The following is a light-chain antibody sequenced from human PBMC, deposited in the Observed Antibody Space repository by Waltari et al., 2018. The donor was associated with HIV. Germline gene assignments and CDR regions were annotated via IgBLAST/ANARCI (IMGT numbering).Light chain of an antibody. CDR2: NNN. Sequence: QSTLTQPPSVSGAPGQWVTISCTGSSANIGAGHDVQWFQQVPGTAPKLLIYNNNDRPSGGPDRFSGSKSGTSASRAITGLQAEDESDYYCQSYDNSLNGWVFGGGTKLTVL. CDR1: SANIGAGHD. CDR3: QSYDNSLNGWV. V-gene: IGLV1-40*01. J-gene: IGLJ3*02.